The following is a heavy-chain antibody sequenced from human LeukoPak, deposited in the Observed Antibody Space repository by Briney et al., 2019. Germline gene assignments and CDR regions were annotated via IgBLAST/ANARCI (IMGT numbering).Heavy chain of an antibody. CDR1: GFTFSSYW. V-gene: IGHV3-74*01. J-gene: IGHJ3*02. CDR3: ARGIFERVYAFDI. D-gene: IGHD3-3*01. Sequence: QAGGSLRLSCAASGFTFSSYWMQWVRHAPGKGLVWVSRINSDGSSTSYADSVKGRFTISRDNAKNTLYLQMNSLRAEDTAVYYCARGIFERVYAFDIWGQGTMVTVSS. CDR2: INSDGSST.